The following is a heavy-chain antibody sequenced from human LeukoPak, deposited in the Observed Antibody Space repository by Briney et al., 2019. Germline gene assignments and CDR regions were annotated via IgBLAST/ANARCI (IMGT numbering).Heavy chain of an antibody. D-gene: IGHD2-21*02. CDR3: ASSSQGGDCYSQDY. Sequence: LVASVKVSCKASGYTFTGYYMHWVRQAPGQGLEWMGWINPNSGGTNYAQKFQGRVTMTRDTSISTAYMELSRLRSDDTAVYYCASSSQGGDCYSQDYWGQGTLVTVSS. CDR1: GYTFTGYY. V-gene: IGHV1-2*03. CDR2: INPNSGGT. J-gene: IGHJ4*02.